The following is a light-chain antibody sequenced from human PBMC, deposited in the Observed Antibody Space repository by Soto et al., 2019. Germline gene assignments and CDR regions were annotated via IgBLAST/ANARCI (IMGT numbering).Light chain of an antibody. J-gene: IGKJ3*01. Sequence: EIVLTQSPGTLSLSPGERATLSCRASQSVSSSYLAWYQNKPGQAPRLLIYVASSRATGIPDRFSGSVTGTDCTRTISRLAPEDFAVYCCQQYGSSPVTFGAGTKVDIK. CDR2: VAS. CDR1: QSVSSSY. V-gene: IGKV3-20*01. CDR3: QQYGSSPVT.